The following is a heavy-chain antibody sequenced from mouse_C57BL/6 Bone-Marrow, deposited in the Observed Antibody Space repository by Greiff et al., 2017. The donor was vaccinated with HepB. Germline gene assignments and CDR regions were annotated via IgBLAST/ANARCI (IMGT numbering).Heavy chain of an antibody. D-gene: IGHD2-3*01. CDR2: IYYSGTI. CDR3: ARDGDGYYGYAMDY. V-gene: IGHV3-5*01. CDR1: GISITTGNYR. Sequence: VQLKESGPGLVKPSQTVFLTCTVTGISITTGNYRWSWIRQFPGNKLEWIGYIYYSGTITYNPSLTSRTTITRDTPKNQFFLEMNSLTAEDTATYYCARDGDGYYGYAMDYWGQGTSVTVSS. J-gene: IGHJ4*01.